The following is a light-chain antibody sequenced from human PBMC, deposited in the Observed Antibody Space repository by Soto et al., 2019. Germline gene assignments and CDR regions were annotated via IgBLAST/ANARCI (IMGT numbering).Light chain of an antibody. Sequence: QSALTQPASVSGSPGQSITISCTGTSSDVGGYNYVSWYQQHPGKAPKFMIYEVSNRPSGVSNRFSGSKSGNTASLTISGLQAEDEADYYCSSYTSSSIDYVFGTGTKLTVL. J-gene: IGLJ1*01. CDR2: EVS. V-gene: IGLV2-14*01. CDR1: SSDVGGYNY. CDR3: SSYTSSSIDYV.